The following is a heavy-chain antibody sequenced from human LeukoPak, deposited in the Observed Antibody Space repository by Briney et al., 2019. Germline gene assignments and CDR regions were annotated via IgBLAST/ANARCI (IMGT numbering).Heavy chain of an antibody. CDR1: GFSSNIFA. V-gene: IGHV3-30*04. CDR3: VSDLCGGDDQ. D-gene: IGHD3-3*01. CDR2: ISYDGREK. Sequence: PGGSLRLSCVVSGFSSNIFAFHWVRQAPGKGLEWVSVISYDGREKYYADSVKGRFTISRDNAKDTLYLQMSSLRDEDTAVYYCVSDLCGGDDQWGRGTLVTVSS. J-gene: IGHJ5*02.